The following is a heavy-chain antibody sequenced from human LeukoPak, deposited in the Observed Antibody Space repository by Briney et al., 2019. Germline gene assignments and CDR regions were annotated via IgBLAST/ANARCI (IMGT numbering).Heavy chain of an antibody. CDR3: AGWSVVVPARPEAFDI. V-gene: IGHV3-23*01. Sequence: PGGSLRLSCAASGFTFSSYAMSWVRQAPGKGLEWVSAISGSGGSTYYADSVKGRFTISRDNSKNTLYLQMNSLRAEDTAVYYCAGWSVVVPARPEAFDIWGQGTMVTVSS. J-gene: IGHJ3*02. CDR2: ISGSGGST. D-gene: IGHD2-2*01. CDR1: GFTFSSYA.